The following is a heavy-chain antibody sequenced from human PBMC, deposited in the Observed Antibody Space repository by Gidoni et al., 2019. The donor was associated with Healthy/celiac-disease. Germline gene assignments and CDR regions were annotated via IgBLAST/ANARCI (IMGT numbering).Heavy chain of an antibody. V-gene: IGHV3-53*04. J-gene: IGHJ3*02. D-gene: IGHD6-13*01. Sequence: EVQLVESGGGLVQPGGSLRLSCAASGFTVSSNYMSWVRQAPGKGLEWVSVIYSGGSTYYADSVKGRFTISRHNSRNTLYLQMNSLRAEDTAVYYCARDSSGSAFDIWGQGTMVTVSS. CDR1: GFTVSSNY. CDR3: ARDSSGSAFDI. CDR2: IYSGGST.